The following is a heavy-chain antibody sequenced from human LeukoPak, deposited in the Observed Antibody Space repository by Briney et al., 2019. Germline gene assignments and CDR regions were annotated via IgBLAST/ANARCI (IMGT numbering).Heavy chain of an antibody. V-gene: IGHV4-39*01. J-gene: IGHJ4*02. CDR1: GGSISSSSYY. CDR2: IYYSRST. D-gene: IGHD6-19*01. Sequence: SETLSLTCTVSGGSISSSSYYWGWIRQPPGKGLEWIGSIYYSRSTYYNPSLKSRVTISVDTSKNQFSLKLSSVTAADTAVYYCARAHSSGWFNWGQGTLVTVSS. CDR3: ARAHSSGWFN.